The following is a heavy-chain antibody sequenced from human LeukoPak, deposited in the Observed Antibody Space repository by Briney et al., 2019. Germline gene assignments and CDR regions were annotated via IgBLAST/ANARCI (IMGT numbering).Heavy chain of an antibody. CDR3: ARDQAQGFYYYGMDX. CDR1: GYTFTSYA. V-gene: IGHV1-3*01. CDR2: INAGNGNT. J-gene: IGHJ6*01. Sequence: ASVKVSCKASGYTFTSYAMHWVRQAPGQRLEWMGWINAGNGNTKYSQKFQGRVIITRDTSASTAYMELSSLRSEDTAVYYCARDQAQGFYYYGMDXXXXGXTVTXSS.